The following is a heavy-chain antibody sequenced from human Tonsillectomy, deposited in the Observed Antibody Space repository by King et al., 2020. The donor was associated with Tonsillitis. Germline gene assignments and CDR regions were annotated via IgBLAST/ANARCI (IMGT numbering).Heavy chain of an antibody. CDR2: INPRGGST. CDR1: GYTFTSYF. V-gene: IGHV1-46*01. Sequence: QLVQSGAEVKKPGASVKVSCKASGYTFTSYFMHWVRQAPGQGLEWMGIINPRGGSTSYAQKFQGRVTITRDTSTSTVYMELSSLRSEDTAVYYCARDLLGASGVFDYWGQGTLVTVSS. D-gene: IGHD2-15*01. J-gene: IGHJ4*02. CDR3: ARDLLGASGVFDY.